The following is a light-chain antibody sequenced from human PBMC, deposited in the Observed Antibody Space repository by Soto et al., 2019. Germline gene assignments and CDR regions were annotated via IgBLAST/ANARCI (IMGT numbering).Light chain of an antibody. CDR3: QQRSNWPIT. CDR1: QSVSNF. CDR2: DTS. Sequence: EIVLTQSPATLSLSPGKRATLSCRASQSVSNFLAWYQQKPGQAPRLLIYDTSNRATGIPARFSGSGSGTDLTLTINNLEPEDFAVYYCQQRSNWPITFGQGTRLEIK. J-gene: IGKJ5*01. V-gene: IGKV3-11*01.